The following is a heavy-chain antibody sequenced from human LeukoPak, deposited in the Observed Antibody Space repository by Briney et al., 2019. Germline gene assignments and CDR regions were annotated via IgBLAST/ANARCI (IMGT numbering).Heavy chain of an antibody. D-gene: IGHD2-2*01. CDR1: GASINSHY. CDR2: IYYSGST. V-gene: IGHV4-59*11. Sequence: SETLSLTCTVSGASINSHYWSWIRQPPGKGLEWIGYIYYSGSTNYNPSLKSRVTISVDTSKNQFSLKLSSVTAADTAVHYCARGHCSSTSCSRNWFDPWGQGTLVTVSS. J-gene: IGHJ5*02. CDR3: ARGHCSSTSCSRNWFDP.